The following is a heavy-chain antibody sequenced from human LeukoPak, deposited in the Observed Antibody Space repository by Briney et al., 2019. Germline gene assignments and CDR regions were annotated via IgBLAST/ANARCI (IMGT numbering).Heavy chain of an antibody. CDR2: ISGSGGST. CDR3: AKDTPYPSTPAY. CDR1: GFTFSSYA. V-gene: IGHV3-23*01. J-gene: IGHJ4*02. D-gene: IGHD5/OR15-5a*01. Sequence: GASLRLSCAASGFTFSSYAMSWVRQVPGKGLEWVSAISGSGGSTYYADSVKGRFTISRDNSKNTLYLQMNSLRAEDTAVYYCAKDTPYPSTPAYWGQGTLVTVSS.